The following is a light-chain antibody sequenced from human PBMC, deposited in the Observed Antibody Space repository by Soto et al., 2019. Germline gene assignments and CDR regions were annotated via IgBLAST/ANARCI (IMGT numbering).Light chain of an antibody. CDR3: QQYNRYSRP. Sequence: DIQMTQSPSTLSASVGDRVTITCRASQSISSWLAWYQQKPGKAPKLLIYKASSLESGVPSRFSGSGSGTEFTLTISSLQPDDFATYYCQQYNRYSRPFGQGTKVDIK. CDR2: KAS. J-gene: IGKJ1*01. V-gene: IGKV1-5*03. CDR1: QSISSW.